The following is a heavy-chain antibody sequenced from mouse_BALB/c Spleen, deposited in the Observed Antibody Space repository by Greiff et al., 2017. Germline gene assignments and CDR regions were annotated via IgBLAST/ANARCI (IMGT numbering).Heavy chain of an antibody. CDR2: ISSGGGST. J-gene: IGHJ4*01. Sequence: EVQVVESGGGLVKPGGSLKLSCAASGFAFSSYDMSWVRQTPEKRLEWVAYISSGGGSTYYPDTVKGRFTISRDNAKNTLYLQMSSLKSEDTAMYYCARVRFNYDGAHYAMDYWGQGTSVTVSS. D-gene: IGHD2-4*01. CDR3: ARVRFNYDGAHYAMDY. CDR1: GFAFSSYD. V-gene: IGHV5-12-1*01.